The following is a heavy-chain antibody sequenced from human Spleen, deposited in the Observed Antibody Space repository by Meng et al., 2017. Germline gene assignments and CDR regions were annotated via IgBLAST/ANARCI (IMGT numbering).Heavy chain of an antibody. V-gene: IGHV4-34*01. CDR3: ARGPGCSGGSCYFLTY. CDR1: GRSFSGHY. CDR2: INHSGST. Sequence: SETLSLTCAVYGRSFSGHYWSWIRQPPGKGLEWIGEINHSGSTNCNPSLKSRVTISVDTSRNQFSLKLRSVTAADTAIYYCARGPGCSGGSCYFLTYWGQGTMVTVSS. J-gene: IGHJ4*02. D-gene: IGHD2-15*01.